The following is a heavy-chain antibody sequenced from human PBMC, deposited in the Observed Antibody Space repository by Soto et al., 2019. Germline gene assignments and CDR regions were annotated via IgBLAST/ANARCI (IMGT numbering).Heavy chain of an antibody. D-gene: IGHD2-21*02. CDR2: SSDRRTGNT. J-gene: IGHJ4*02. CDR1: GFTFSSYT. V-gene: IGHV3-23*01. Sequence: PGGSLRLSCAASGFTFSSYTLNWVRRAPGKGLEWVATSSDRRTGNTHYSDSVRGRFTPSRDYSRNILFLQMDSLRADDTALYYCTTWLTAHFDYWGRGTQVTVSS. CDR3: TTWLTAHFDY.